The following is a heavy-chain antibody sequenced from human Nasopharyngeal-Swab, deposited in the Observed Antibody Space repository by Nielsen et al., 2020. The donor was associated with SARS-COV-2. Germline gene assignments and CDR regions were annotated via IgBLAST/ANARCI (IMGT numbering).Heavy chain of an antibody. CDR2: TYYRSKWYN. J-gene: IGHJ6*02. Sequence: WIRQSPSRGLEWRGRTYYRSKWYNDYAVSVKSRITINPDTSKNQFSLQLNSVTPEDTAVYYCARDGIAAAGYYYYYYGMDVWGQGTTVTVSS. V-gene: IGHV6-1*01. D-gene: IGHD6-13*01. CDR3: ARDGIAAAGYYYYYYGMDV.